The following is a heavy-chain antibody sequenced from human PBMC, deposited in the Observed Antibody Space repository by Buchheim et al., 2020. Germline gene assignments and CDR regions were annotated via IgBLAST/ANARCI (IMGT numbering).Heavy chain of an antibody. D-gene: IGHD2-2*02. CDR3: AKGLLLYADYYYYYMDV. V-gene: IGHV3-30*18. CDR2: ISYDGSNK. Sequence: QVQLVESGGGVVQPGRSLRLSCAASGFTFSTYGMHWVRQAPGKGLEWVAVISYDGSNKYYADSVKGRFTISRANSKNTLYLQMNSLRAEDTAVYYCAKGLLLYADYYYYYMDVWGKGTT. J-gene: IGHJ6*03. CDR1: GFTFSTYG.